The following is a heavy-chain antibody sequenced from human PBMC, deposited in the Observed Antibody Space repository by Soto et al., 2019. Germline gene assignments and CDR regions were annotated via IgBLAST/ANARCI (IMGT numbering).Heavy chain of an antibody. J-gene: IGHJ4*02. V-gene: IGHV2-5*01. CDR3: AHRDSSGWYIGY. CDR1: GFSLSTSGVG. Sequence: SGPTLVKPTQTLTLTCTFSGFSLSTSGVGVGWIRQPPGKALEWLALIYWNDDKRYSPSLKSRLTITKDTSKNQVVLTMTNMDPVDTATYYCAHRDSSGWYIGYWGQGTLVTVSS. D-gene: IGHD6-19*01. CDR2: IYWNDDK.